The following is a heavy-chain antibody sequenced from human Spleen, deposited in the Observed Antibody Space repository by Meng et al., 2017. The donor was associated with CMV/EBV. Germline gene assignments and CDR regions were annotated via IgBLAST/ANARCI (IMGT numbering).Heavy chain of an antibody. CDR1: GFTVSSNY. D-gene: IGHD6-6*01. V-gene: IGHV3-23*03. CDR3: AKDIVAARHHFDY. J-gene: IGHJ4*02. Sequence: GESLKISCAASGFTVSSNYMSWVRQAPGKGLEWVSVIYSGGSTTYYADSVKGRFTISRDNSKNTLYLQMNSLRAEDTAVYYCAKDIVAARHHFDYWGQGALVTVSS. CDR2: IYSGGSTT.